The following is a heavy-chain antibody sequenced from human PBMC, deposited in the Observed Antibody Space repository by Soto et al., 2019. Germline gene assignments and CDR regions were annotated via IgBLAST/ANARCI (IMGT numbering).Heavy chain of an antibody. D-gene: IGHD5-12*01. CDR1: GFSVNNNY. V-gene: IGHV3-66*01. Sequence: EVQLVESGGGSVQPGGSLRLSCAASGFSVNNNYMSWVRQAPGEGLEWVSVLYSGGNTYYAFSVRGRFTISRDNFKNTLYLQMNDLRAEDTAVYYCARGAYVVGRVPLGYFDYWGQGSLVTVSS. J-gene: IGHJ4*02. CDR2: LYSGGNT. CDR3: ARGAYVVGRVPLGYFDY.